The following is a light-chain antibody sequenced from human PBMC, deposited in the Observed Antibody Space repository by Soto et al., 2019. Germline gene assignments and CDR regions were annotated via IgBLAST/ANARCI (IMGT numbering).Light chain of an antibody. J-gene: IGKJ1*01. Sequence: DIQMTQSPSSLSASVGDRVTITCRASQSVSTLLNWYQQKPGEAPKLLIQGPFRLRSGVPSRFSGSGSGTDFTLTIMSLQPEDFATYYCQQSYSSFRTFGQGTKVEVK. CDR2: GPF. CDR1: QSVSTL. V-gene: IGKV1-39*01. CDR3: QQSYSSFRT.